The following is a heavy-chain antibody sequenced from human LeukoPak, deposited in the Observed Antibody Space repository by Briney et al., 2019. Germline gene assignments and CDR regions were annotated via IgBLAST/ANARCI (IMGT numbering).Heavy chain of an antibody. D-gene: IGHD3-10*01. V-gene: IGHV3-15*01. CDR1: GFTFSNAW. CDR3: TTSLLWFGTRFDY. J-gene: IGHJ4*02. CDR2: IKSKTDGGTT. Sequence: GGSLRLSCAASGFTFSNAWMSWDRQAPGKGLEWVGRIKSKTDGGTTDYAAPVKGRFTISRDDSKNTLYLQMNSLKTEDTAVYYCTTSLLWFGTRFDYWGQGTLVTVSS.